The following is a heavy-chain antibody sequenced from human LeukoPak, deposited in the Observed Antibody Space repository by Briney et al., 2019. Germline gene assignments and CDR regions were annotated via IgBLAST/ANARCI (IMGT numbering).Heavy chain of an antibody. CDR3: ARSKTIFGVVYP. V-gene: IGHV3-74*03. CDR1: GFTFSNYW. Sequence: GGSLRLSCAASGFTFSNYWMHWVRQAPGKGLVWVSRINRDGSSTTYADSVKGRFTISRDNAKNTLYLQMNSLRAEDTAVYYCARSKTIFGVVYPWGQGTLVTVSS. D-gene: IGHD3-3*01. J-gene: IGHJ5*02. CDR2: INRDGSST.